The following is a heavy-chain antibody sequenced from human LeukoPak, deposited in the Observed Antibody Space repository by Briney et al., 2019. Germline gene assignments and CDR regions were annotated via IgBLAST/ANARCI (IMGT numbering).Heavy chain of an antibody. D-gene: IGHD3-10*01. CDR3: ARELSGITMVRGVIIRYFDY. CDR1: GGSLSSYY. V-gene: IGHV4-4*07. CDR2: IYSSGST. Sequence: SETLSLTCTVSGGSLSSYYWSWIRQPAGKGLEWIGRIYSSGSTNYNPSLKSRVTISVDTSKNQFSLKLSSVTAADTAVYYCARELSGITMVRGVIIRYFDYWGQGTLVTVSS. J-gene: IGHJ4*02.